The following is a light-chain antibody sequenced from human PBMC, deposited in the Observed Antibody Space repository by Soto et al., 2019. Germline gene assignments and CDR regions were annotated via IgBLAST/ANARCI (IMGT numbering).Light chain of an antibody. Sequence: EIVMTQSPATLSVSPGERATLSCRAGQNIHTNLAWYQQKPGQAPRLLFYGASTGATGLPARFSGSGSGTDFTLTISSLQPEDFAVYYCHQRSNWPPTFGGGTKVGIK. J-gene: IGKJ4*01. CDR3: HQRSNWPPT. V-gene: IGKV3-15*01. CDR1: QNIHTN. CDR2: GAS.